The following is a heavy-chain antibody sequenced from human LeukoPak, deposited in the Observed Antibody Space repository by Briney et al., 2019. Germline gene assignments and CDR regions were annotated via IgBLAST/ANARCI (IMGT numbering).Heavy chain of an antibody. Sequence: GGSLRLSCAASGFTFGNHWMHWVRQTPGKGLVWVSRIISDGSCTSYADSVKGRFTISRDNAKNTLYLQINSLRAEDTAVYYCARDGSLPDYWGQGTLVTVSS. CDR3: ARDGSLPDY. CDR2: IISDGSCT. V-gene: IGHV3-74*01. CDR1: GFTFGNHW. J-gene: IGHJ4*02.